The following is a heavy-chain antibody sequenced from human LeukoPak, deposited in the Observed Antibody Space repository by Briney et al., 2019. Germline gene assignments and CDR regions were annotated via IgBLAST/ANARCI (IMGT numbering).Heavy chain of an antibody. CDR2: INHSGST. J-gene: IGHJ4*02. V-gene: IGHV4-34*01. D-gene: IGHD4-17*01. CDR1: GESFSGHC. CDR3: ARHPRLRPYYFDY. Sequence: PSETLSLTCAVYGESFSGHCWSWIRQPPGKGLEWIGEINHSGSTNYSPSLKSRVTISLGTSKNQFSLNLSSVTAADTAVYYCARHPRLRPYYFDYWGQGTLVTVSS.